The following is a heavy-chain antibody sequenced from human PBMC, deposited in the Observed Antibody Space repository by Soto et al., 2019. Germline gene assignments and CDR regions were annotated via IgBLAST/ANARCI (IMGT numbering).Heavy chain of an antibody. J-gene: IGHJ4*02. CDR2: IYNSGST. V-gene: IGHV4-59*02. D-gene: IGHD1-26*01. Sequence: PSETLSLTCTVSGGSVSRYYWSWIRQPPGKGLEWIGYIYNSGSTDYNPSLKSRVTISVDTSKNQFSLKLNSVTAADTAVYYCARGNVGATSGWGQGTVVTVSS. CDR3: ARGNVGATSG. CDR1: GGSVSRYY.